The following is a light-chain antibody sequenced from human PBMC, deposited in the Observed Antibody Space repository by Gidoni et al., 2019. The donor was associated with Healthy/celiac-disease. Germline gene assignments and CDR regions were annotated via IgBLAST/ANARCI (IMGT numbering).Light chain of an antibody. CDR2: AAS. Sequence: DIQMTQSPSSLSAFVGDRVTITCRASQSISSYLNWYQQKPGKAPRLLIYAASSLQSGVPSRFSGSGSGTDFTLTISSLQPEDFAAYYCQQCYSTPFTFGQGTKVEIK. J-gene: IGKJ1*01. CDR1: QSISSY. CDR3: QQCYSTPFT. V-gene: IGKV1-39*01.